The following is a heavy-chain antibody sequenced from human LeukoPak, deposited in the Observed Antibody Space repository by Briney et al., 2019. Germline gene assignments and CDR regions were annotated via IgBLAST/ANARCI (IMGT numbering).Heavy chain of an antibody. V-gene: IGHV1-8*01. CDR1: GYTFTSYD. CDR3: ARGPPGGYYMDV. CDR2: MNPNSGNT. Sequence: ASVKVSCKASGYTFTSYDINWVRQATGQGLEWMRWMNPNSGNTGYAQKFQGRVTMTRNTSISTAYMELSSLRSEDTAVYYCARGPPGGYYMDVWGKGTTVTVSS. J-gene: IGHJ6*03. D-gene: IGHD2-8*02.